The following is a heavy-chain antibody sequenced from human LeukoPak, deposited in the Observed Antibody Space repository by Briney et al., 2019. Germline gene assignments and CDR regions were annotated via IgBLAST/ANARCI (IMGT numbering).Heavy chain of an antibody. Sequence: GGSLRLSCAASGFTFSRSTMNWVRWAPGKGLEWVSSISGSSSYIYYADSVKGRFTISRDNAKNSLYLQINSLRVEDTALYFCARDLYRRQHLGLIDSWGQGTLVTVSS. CDR2: ISGSSSYI. V-gene: IGHV3-21*01. D-gene: IGHD2-8*01. J-gene: IGHJ4*02. CDR1: GFTFSRST. CDR3: ARDLYRRQHLGLIDS.